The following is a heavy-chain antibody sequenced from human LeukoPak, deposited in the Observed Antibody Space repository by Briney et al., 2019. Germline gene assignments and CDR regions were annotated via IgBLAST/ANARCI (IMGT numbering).Heavy chain of an antibody. Sequence: GGSLRLSCAVSGFTFSSYYMHWVRQVPGKGPVWISRISGDGSDTNYADSVKGRFTISRDNAKNTLYLQMNSLRAEGTAVYYCLRVPYWGQGALVTVSS. J-gene: IGHJ4*02. CDR1: GFTFSSYY. CDR3: LRVPY. CDR2: ISGDGSDT. V-gene: IGHV3-74*01.